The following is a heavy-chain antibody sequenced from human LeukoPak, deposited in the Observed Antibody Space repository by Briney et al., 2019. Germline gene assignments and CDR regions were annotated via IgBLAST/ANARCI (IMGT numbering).Heavy chain of an antibody. CDR1: GGSFSGYY. Sequence: PSETLSLSCAVYGGSFSGYYWSWIRQPPGKGLEWIGEINHSGSTNYNPSPKRRVSISANTTNKHLSLMQRSIIAADAAVYYCSLSAYDGAGSYYYWGQGTLVTVSS. D-gene: IGHD3-10*01. CDR3: SLSAYDGAGSYYY. V-gene: IGHV4-34*01. J-gene: IGHJ4*02. CDR2: INHSGST.